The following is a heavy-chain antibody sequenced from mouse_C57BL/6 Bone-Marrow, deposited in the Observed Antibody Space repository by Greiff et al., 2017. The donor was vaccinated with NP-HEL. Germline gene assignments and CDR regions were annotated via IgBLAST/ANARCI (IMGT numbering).Heavy chain of an antibody. CDR2: IDPSDSYT. D-gene: IGHD2-4*01. V-gene: IGHV1-59*01. J-gene: IGHJ3*01. Sequence: VQLQQPGAELVRPGTSVKLSCKASGYTFTSYWMHWVKQRPGQGLEWIGVIDPSDSYTNYNQKFKGKATLTVDTSSSTAYMQLSSLTSEDSAVYYCARGGLRAWFAYWGQGTLVTVSA. CDR1: GYTFTSYW. CDR3: ARGGLRAWFAY.